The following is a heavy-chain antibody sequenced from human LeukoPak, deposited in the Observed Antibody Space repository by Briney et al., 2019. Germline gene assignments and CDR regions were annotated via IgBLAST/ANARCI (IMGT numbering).Heavy chain of an antibody. J-gene: IGHJ4*02. CDR2: INHGGSI. CDR3: AGGDYHGSESYANY. D-gene: IGHD3-10*01. CDR1: GGSFSGQY. V-gene: IGHV4-34*01. Sequence: PSETLSLNCAVYGGSFSGQYWGWIRQPPGKGLEWSGEINHGGSISYNASLKSRVTISLDTSKNQFSLKLSSVTAADTAVYYCAGGDYHGSESYANYWGQGTLVTVSS.